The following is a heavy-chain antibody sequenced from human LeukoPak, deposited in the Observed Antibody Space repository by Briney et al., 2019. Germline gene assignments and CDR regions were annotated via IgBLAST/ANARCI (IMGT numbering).Heavy chain of an antibody. D-gene: IGHD6-19*01. V-gene: IGHV4-4*02. CDR3: TREEPEYNSGWSMDV. J-gene: IGHJ6*02. CDR1: GFTFSNFW. CDR2: VYYSGST. Sequence: ESLRLSCTASGFTFSNFWMGWVRQPPGKGLEWIGDVYYSGSTNYNPSLKSRVTMSVDKSKNQFFMKLNSVTAADTAVYYCTREEPEYNSGWSMDVWGQGTTVTVSS.